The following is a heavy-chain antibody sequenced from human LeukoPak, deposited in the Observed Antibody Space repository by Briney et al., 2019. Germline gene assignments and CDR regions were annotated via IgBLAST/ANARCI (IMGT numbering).Heavy chain of an antibody. D-gene: IGHD3-3*01. CDR2: INSDGSST. J-gene: IGHJ4*02. V-gene: IGHV3-74*01. CDR1: GFTFSSYW. Sequence: GGSLRLSCAASGFTFSSYWMHWVRQAPGKGLVWVSRINSDGSSTSYADSVKGRFTISRDNAKNTLYLQMNSLRAEDTAVYYCARVPGGQYDFWSGYSEPFDYWGQGTLVTVSS. CDR3: ARVPGGQYDFWSGYSEPFDY.